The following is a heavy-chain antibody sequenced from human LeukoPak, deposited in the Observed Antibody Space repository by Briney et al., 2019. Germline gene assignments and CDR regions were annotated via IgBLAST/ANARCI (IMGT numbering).Heavy chain of an antibody. CDR2: MNPNSGNT. V-gene: IGHV1-8*01. Sequence: GASVKVSCKASGYTFTSYDINWVRQATGQGLEWMGWMNPNSGNTGYAQKFQGRVTMTRNTSISTAYMELSSLRSEDTAVYYCARGGARGIYYYYYGMDVWGQGTTVTVSS. CDR1: GYTFTSYD. CDR3: ARGGARGIYYYYYGMDV. D-gene: IGHD3-16*01. J-gene: IGHJ6*02.